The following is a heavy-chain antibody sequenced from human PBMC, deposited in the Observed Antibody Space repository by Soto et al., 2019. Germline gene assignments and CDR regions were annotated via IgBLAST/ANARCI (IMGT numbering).Heavy chain of an antibody. CDR3: ARAYCSGGSCYLPMSPIDY. Sequence: GGSLRLSCAASGFTFSDYYMSWIRQAPGKGLEWVSYISSSGSTIYYADSVKGRFTISRDNAKNSLYLQMNSLRAEDTAVYYCARAYCSGGSCYLPMSPIDYWGQGTLVTVSS. D-gene: IGHD2-15*01. CDR2: ISSSGSTI. J-gene: IGHJ4*02. CDR1: GFTFSDYY. V-gene: IGHV3-11*01.